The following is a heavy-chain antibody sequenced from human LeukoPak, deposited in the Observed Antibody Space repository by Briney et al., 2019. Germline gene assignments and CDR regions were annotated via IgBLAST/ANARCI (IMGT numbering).Heavy chain of an antibody. CDR1: GGSISSGDYF. D-gene: IGHD3-3*01. Sequence: SETLSLTCSVSGGSISSGDYFWTWIRQPPGKGLEYIGYIYYSGTTYYNPSLKSRITMSVDMSANQFSLRLTSVSAADTAVYYCTRAYWIGFHFDSWGQGILVSVSS. V-gene: IGHV4-30-4*01. J-gene: IGHJ4*02. CDR2: IYYSGTT. CDR3: TRAYWIGFHFDS.